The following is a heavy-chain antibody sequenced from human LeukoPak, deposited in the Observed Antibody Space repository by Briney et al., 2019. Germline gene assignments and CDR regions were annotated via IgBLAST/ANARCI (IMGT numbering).Heavy chain of an antibody. CDR2: IWYDGSNK. D-gene: IGHD3-22*01. J-gene: IGHJ4*02. V-gene: IGHV3-33*01. Sequence: PGRSLRLSCAASGFTFSSYGMHWVRQAPGKGLEWVAVIWYDGSNKYYADSVKGRFTISRDNSKNTLYLQMNSLRAEDTAVYYCARGGRYYDSSGYFDYWGQGTLVTVSS. CDR3: ARGGRYYDSSGYFDY. CDR1: GFTFSSYG.